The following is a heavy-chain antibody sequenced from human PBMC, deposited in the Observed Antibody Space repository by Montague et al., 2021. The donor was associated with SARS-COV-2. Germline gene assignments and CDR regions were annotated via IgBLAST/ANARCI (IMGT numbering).Heavy chain of an antibody. V-gene: IGHV3-7*01. CDR2: INQHGGEN. J-gene: IGHJ6*02. CDR1: GFTFTNYW. CDR3: VRVDYQVPYYYYAGMDL. D-gene: IGHD3/OR15-3a*01. Sequence: SLRLSCAASGFTFTNYWMTWVRLAPGKGLEWVATINQHGGENYYXXSLKGRFTISRDNAKKSVYLQINSLGAEDTAVYYCVRVDYQVPYYYYAGMDLWGQGTTVTVSS.